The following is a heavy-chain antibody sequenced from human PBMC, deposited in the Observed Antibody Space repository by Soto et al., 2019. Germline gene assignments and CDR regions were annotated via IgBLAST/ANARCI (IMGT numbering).Heavy chain of an antibody. V-gene: IGHV1-3*01. D-gene: IGHD3-10*01. J-gene: IGHJ6*02. Sequence: FQRRVTITRDTSASTAYMELSRLRSEDTAVYYCARRGGGMDVWGQGTTVTVSS. CDR3: ARRGGGMDV.